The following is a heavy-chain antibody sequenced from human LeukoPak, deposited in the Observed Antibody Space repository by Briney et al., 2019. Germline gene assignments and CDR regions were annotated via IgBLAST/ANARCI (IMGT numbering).Heavy chain of an antibody. CDR3: ARDRDYYDDSGYYAAADS. J-gene: IGHJ4*02. V-gene: IGHV3-20*04. D-gene: IGHD6-25*01. CDR1: GFTFDDYV. Sequence: PGGSLRLSCAASGFTFDDYVMSWVRQAPGKGLEWVSGINWNGGSTGYADSVKGRFTISRDNAKNTLYLQMSSLRAEDTAVYYCARDRDYYDDSGYYAAADSWGQGTRVTVSS. CDR2: INWNGGST.